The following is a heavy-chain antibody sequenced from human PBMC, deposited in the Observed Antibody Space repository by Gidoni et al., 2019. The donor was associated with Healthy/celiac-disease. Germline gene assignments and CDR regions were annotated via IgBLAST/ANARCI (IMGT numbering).Heavy chain of an antibody. CDR3: ARWSDIVVVVAATVDAFDI. Sequence: EVQLVESGGGLVQPGGSLRLSCAASGFTFSSYWMSWVRQAPGKGLAWVANIKQDGSEKYYVDSVKGRFTITRDNAKNSLYLQMNSLRAEDTAVYYCARWSDIVVVVAATVDAFDIWGQGTMVTVSS. D-gene: IGHD2-15*01. CDR1: GFTFSSYW. CDR2: IKQDGSEK. V-gene: IGHV3-7*01. J-gene: IGHJ3*02.